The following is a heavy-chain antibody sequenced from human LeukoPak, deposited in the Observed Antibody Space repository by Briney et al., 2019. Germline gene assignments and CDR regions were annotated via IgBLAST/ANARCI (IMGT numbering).Heavy chain of an antibody. Sequence: QTGGSLRLSCAASGFTFRSHGMHWVRQAPGKGLEWVAVIWYDGSNKYYADSVKGRFTISRDNSKNTLYLQMNSLRAEDTAVYYCARDGVLSYYYDSSGYSDYWGQGTLVTVSS. D-gene: IGHD3-22*01. V-gene: IGHV3-33*01. CDR2: IWYDGSNK. J-gene: IGHJ4*02. CDR1: GFTFRSHG. CDR3: ARDGVLSYYYDSSGYSDY.